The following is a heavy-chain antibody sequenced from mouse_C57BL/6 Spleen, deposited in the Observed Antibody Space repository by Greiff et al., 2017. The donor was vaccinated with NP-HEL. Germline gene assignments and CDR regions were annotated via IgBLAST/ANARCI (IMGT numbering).Heavy chain of an antibody. CDR3: ARDEDYSNHYFDY. CDR2: ISDGGSYT. V-gene: IGHV5-4*01. CDR1: GFTFSSYA. Sequence: EVKLVESGGGLVKPGGSLKLSCAASGFTFSSYAMSWVRQTPEKRLEWVATISDGGSYTYYPDNVKGRFTISRDNAKNNLYLQMSHLKSEDTAMYYCARDEDYSNHYFDYWGQGTTLTVSS. J-gene: IGHJ2*01. D-gene: IGHD2-5*01.